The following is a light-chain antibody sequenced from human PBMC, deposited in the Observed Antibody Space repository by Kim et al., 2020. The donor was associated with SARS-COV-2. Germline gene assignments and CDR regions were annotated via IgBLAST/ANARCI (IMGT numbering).Light chain of an antibody. J-gene: IGLJ1*01. V-gene: IGLV3-19*01. Sequence: TSRITGQGDSLRSYYASWYQQQPGQATVLVIYGKNNRPSGIPDRFSGSSSGNTASLTITGAQAEDEADYYCNSRDSSGNHLDVFGTGTKVTVL. CDR2: GKN. CDR1: SLRSYY. CDR3: NSRDSSGNHLDV.